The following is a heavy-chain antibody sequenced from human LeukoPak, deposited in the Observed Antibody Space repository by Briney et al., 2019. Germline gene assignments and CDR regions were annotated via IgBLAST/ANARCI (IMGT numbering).Heavy chain of an antibody. Sequence: ASVKVSCKASGYTFTGYYMHWVRQAPGQGLEWMGWINPNSGGTNYAQKFQGRVTMTRDTSISTAYMELSRLRSEDTAVYYCARGTLRYFDWLFLGSWFDPWGQGTLVTVSS. J-gene: IGHJ5*02. CDR2: INPNSGGT. D-gene: IGHD3-9*01. CDR3: ARGTLRYFDWLFLGSWFDP. V-gene: IGHV1-2*02. CDR1: GYTFTGYY.